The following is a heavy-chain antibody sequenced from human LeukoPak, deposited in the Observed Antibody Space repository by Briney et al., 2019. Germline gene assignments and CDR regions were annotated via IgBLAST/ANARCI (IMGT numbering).Heavy chain of an antibody. CDR1: GYTFTGYY. CDR2: INPNSGGT. V-gene: IGHV1-2*04. CDR3: AREGGPVGYYDSSGAKPYYYYGMDV. J-gene: IGHJ6*02. D-gene: IGHD3-22*01. Sequence: ASVKVSCKASGYTFTGYYMHWVRQAPGQGLEWMGWINPNSGGTNYAQKFQGWVTMTRDTSISTAYMELSRLRSGDTAVYYCAREGGPVGYYDSSGAKPYYYYGMDVWGQGTTVTVSS.